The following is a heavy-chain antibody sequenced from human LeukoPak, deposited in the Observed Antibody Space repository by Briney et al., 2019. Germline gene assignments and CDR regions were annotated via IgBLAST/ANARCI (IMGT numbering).Heavy chain of an antibody. CDR3: ARPNSYDVGNNAFDI. J-gene: IGHJ3*02. Sequence: SETLSLTCTVSGGSMSSYYWTWIWQPPGKGLEWIGYIYYSGSTHYNPSLKSRVTISVDTSKSQFSLKLNSVTAAGTAVYYCARPNSYDVGNNAFDIWGQGTMVTVSS. CDR1: GGSMSSYY. D-gene: IGHD2/OR15-2a*01. V-gene: IGHV4-59*01. CDR2: IYYSGST.